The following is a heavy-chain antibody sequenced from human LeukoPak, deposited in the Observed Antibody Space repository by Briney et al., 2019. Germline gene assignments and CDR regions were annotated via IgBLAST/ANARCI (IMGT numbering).Heavy chain of an antibody. Sequence: SGGSLRLSCTASGFTFDDHGMSWVRQAPGKGLEWVSGINWNGGSTGYVDSVKGRFTISRDNAKNSLYLQMNSLRAEDTALYYCARVGIEQLGNYYSDYWGQGTLVTVSS. CDR3: ARVGIEQLGNYYSDY. CDR1: GFTFDDHG. CDR2: INWNGGST. J-gene: IGHJ4*02. D-gene: IGHD6-13*01. V-gene: IGHV3-20*04.